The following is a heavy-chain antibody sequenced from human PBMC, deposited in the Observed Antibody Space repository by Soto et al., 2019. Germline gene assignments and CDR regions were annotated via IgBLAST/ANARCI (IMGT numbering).Heavy chain of an antibody. D-gene: IGHD3-16*01. CDR2: ISRSSSYI. Sequence: GRSLRLSCAASGFTFSSYSMNWVRQAPGKGLEWVSSISRSSSYIYYADSVKGRFTISRDNAKNSLYLQMNSLRAEDTAVYYCARDLHDYVSFRFDPWGQGTLVTVPS. CDR1: GFTFSSYS. CDR3: ARDLHDYVSFRFDP. V-gene: IGHV3-21*01. J-gene: IGHJ5*02.